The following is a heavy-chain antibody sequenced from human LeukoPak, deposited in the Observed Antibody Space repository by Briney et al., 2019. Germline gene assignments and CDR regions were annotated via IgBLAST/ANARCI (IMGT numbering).Heavy chain of an antibody. CDR2: IYYSGST. D-gene: IGHD1-26*01. CDR1: GGSISGYY. CDR3: ARDRSYYLGDAFDI. Sequence: SETLSLTCTVSGGSISGYYWSWIRQPPGKGLEWIGYIYYSGSTSYNPSLKSRVTISVDTSKNQFSLKLSSVTAADTAVYYCARDRSYYLGDAFDIWGQGTMLTVSS. J-gene: IGHJ3*02. V-gene: IGHV4-59*01.